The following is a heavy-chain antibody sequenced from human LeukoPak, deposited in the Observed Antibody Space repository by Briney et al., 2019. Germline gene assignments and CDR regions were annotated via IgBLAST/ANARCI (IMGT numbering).Heavy chain of an antibody. V-gene: IGHV3-23*01. D-gene: IGHD4-17*01. CDR2: ISGSGGST. Sequence: AGGSLRLSCAASGFTFSSYAMSWVRQAPGKGLEWVSAISGSGGSTYYADSVKGRFTISRDKSKNTLFLQMNSLRAEDTAVYYCAKSYGDYLGYFDSWGQGTLVTVSS. CDR1: GFTFSSYA. J-gene: IGHJ4*02. CDR3: AKSYGDYLGYFDS.